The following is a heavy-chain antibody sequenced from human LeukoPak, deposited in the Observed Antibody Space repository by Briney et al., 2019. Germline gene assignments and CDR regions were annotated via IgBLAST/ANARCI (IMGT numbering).Heavy chain of an antibody. CDR1: GFTFSSYP. Sequence: GGSLRLSCAASGFTFSSYPMSWVRQAPGKGLEWVSSISSSSSYIYYADSVKGRFTISRDNAKNSLYLQMNSLRAEDTAVYYCASSFPRGYYYYGMDVWGQGTTVTVSS. J-gene: IGHJ6*02. D-gene: IGHD2/OR15-2a*01. CDR3: ASSFPRGYYYYGMDV. CDR2: ISSSSSYI. V-gene: IGHV3-21*01.